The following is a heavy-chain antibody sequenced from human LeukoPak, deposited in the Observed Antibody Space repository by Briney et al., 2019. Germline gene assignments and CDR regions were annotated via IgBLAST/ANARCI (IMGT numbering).Heavy chain of an antibody. CDR2: IKEDGSEK. D-gene: IGHD3-16*02. J-gene: IGHJ3*02. Sequence: GGSLRLACAASGFIFSSYWMSWVRQTPGKGLEWVANIKEDGSEKYYVDSVKGRFTISRDNAKNSLSLQMNSLRPEDTAVYYCASYVWGTYRYSAFDIWGQGTKVTVSS. CDR1: GFIFSSYW. CDR3: ASYVWGTYRYSAFDI. V-gene: IGHV3-7*01.